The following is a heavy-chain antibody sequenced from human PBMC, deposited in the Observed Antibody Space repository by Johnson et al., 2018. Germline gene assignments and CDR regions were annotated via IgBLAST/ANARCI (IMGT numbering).Heavy chain of an antibody. Sequence: EVQLVETGGGLVKPGGSLRLSCAASGFTFSSYSMNWVRQAPGKGLEWVSSISTDSNYIYVADSLKGRFTVFRANAKSSVFLQMNSVRAEDTAVYYCLRGTMNAFDMWGQGTMVTVSS. D-gene: IGHD3-3*01. CDR1: GFTFSSYS. J-gene: IGHJ3*02. V-gene: IGHV3-21*01. CDR2: ISTDSNYI. CDR3: LRGTMNAFDM.